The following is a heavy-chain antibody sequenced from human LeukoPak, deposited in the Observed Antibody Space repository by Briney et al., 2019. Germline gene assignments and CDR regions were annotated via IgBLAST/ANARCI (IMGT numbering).Heavy chain of an antibody. D-gene: IGHD3-10*02. CDR3: VRESVRDYYFDY. V-gene: IGHV3-49*04. CDR2: IRSKALYGTS. Sequence: GGSLRLSCRGSGFRFGGYALSWVRQAPGKGLEWVGFIRSKALYGTSEYAASVEGRFTISRDDSNSIAYLQKNSLKTEDTAVYFCVRESVRDYYFDYWGQGTLVTVSS. CDR1: GFRFGGYA. J-gene: IGHJ4*02.